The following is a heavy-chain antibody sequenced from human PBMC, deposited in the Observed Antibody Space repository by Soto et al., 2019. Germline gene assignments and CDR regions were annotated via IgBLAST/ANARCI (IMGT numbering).Heavy chain of an antibody. V-gene: IGHV4-31*03. CDR2: IYYSGNT. Sequence: SETLSLTCTVSGGSIRSGGYYWSWVRQNPRRGLEWIGNIYYSGNTYYNPSLKSRLTISVDTSKNQFSLNLSSVTAADTAVYYCARDRLMATAGTARHSFGLDVWGQGTTVTVSS. D-gene: IGHD5-18*01. J-gene: IGHJ6*02. CDR1: GGSIRSGGYY. CDR3: ARDRLMATAGTARHSFGLDV.